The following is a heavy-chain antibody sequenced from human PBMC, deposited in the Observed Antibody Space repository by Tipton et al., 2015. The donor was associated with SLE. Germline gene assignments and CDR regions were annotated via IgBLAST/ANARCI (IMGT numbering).Heavy chain of an antibody. CDR1: GFTFSSYW. D-gene: IGHD6-19*01. CDR3: ARAPTISVAGTTDPFGMDV. J-gene: IGHJ6*02. Sequence: QLVQSGGGLVQPGGSLRLSCAASGFTFSSYWMHWVRQAPGKGLVWVSRISSDVGNTIYADSVKGRFTISRDNARDTLYLQMNSLTAEDTAVYYCARAPTISVAGTTDPFGMDVWGPGTRVTVSS. V-gene: IGHV3-74*02. CDR2: ISSDVGNT.